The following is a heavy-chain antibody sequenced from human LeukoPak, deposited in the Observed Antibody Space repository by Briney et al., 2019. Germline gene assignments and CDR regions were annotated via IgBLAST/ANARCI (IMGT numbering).Heavy chain of an antibody. CDR2: INAYNGNP. Sequence: ASVKVSCKASGYTFTSYGISWVRQAPGQGLEWMGWINAYNGNPNYAQNLQGRVTMTTDTSTSTAYMELRSLKADDMAVYYCARGRYYYDSSGPNWFDPWGQRTLVTVSS. CDR1: GYTFTSYG. V-gene: IGHV1-18*03. J-gene: IGHJ5*02. D-gene: IGHD3-22*01. CDR3: ARGRYYYDSSGPNWFDP.